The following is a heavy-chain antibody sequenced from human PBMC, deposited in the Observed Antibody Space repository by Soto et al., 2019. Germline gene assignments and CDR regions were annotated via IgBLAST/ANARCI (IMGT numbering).Heavy chain of an antibody. CDR2: IIPIFGTA. CDR1: GGTFSSYA. Sequence: QVQLVQSGAEVKKPGSSGKVSCKASGGTFSSYAISWLRQAPGQGLEWMGGIIPIFGTANYAQKFQGRVTITADESTSRAYMELSSLRSEDTAVYYCARESVMVGATDSFEDYWGQGTLVTVSS. J-gene: IGHJ4*02. D-gene: IGHD1-26*01. CDR3: ARESVMVGATDSFEDY. V-gene: IGHV1-69*01.